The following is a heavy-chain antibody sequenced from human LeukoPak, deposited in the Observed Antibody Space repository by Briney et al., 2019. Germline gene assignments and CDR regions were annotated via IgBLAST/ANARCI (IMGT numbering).Heavy chain of an antibody. V-gene: IGHV3-30*18. CDR1: GFTFSSYG. CDR2: ISYDGSNK. Sequence: PGGSLRLSCAASGFTFSSYGMHRARQAPGKGLEWVAVISYDGSNKYYADSVKGRFTISRDNSKNTLYLQMNSLRAEDTAVYYCAKDPHNAGYCSGGSCYSFYFDYWGQGTLVTVSS. CDR3: AKDPHNAGYCSGGSCYSFYFDY. J-gene: IGHJ4*02. D-gene: IGHD2-15*01.